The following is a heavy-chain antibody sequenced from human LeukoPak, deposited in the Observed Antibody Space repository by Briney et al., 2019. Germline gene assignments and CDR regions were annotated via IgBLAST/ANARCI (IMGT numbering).Heavy chain of an antibody. V-gene: IGHV4-39*01. Sequence: SETLSLTCSVSGDSVSRSDSYWDWIRQPPGKGLEWIGTIYYSGRTYYSPSLKTRVPMSVDPSSSRSSWNLRSVTAADTAVYYCARRRYYDGSGYLEWGQGTLLSVSS. J-gene: IGHJ1*01. CDR3: ARRRYYDGSGYLE. CDR2: IYYSGRT. D-gene: IGHD3-22*01. CDR1: GDSVSRSDSY.